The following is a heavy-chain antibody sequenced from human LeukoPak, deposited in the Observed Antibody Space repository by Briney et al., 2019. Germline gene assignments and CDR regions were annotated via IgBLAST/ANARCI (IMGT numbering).Heavy chain of an antibody. CDR3: ARDSPPSQLWQPFDY. J-gene: IGHJ4*02. CDR2: ISSSSSYI. Sequence: GGSLRLSCAASGFTFSSYSMNWVRQAPGKGLEWVSSISSSSSYIYYADSVKGRFTISRDNAKNSLYLQVNSLRAEDTAVYYCARDSPPSQLWQPFDYWGQGTLVTVSS. CDR1: GFTFSSYS. V-gene: IGHV3-21*01. D-gene: IGHD5-18*01.